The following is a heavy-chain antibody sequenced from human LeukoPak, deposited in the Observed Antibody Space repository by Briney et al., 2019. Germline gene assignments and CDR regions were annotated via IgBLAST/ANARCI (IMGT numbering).Heavy chain of an antibody. D-gene: IGHD2-2*01. CDR3: ARDNYCSSTSCYWRGYYYYMDV. J-gene: IGHJ6*03. Sequence: PGGSLRLSCAASGFTFSNHGMNWVRQAPGKGLEWVSSISSSSSYIYYADSVKGRFTISRDNAKNSLYLQMNSLRAEDTAVYYCARDNYCSSTSCYWRGYYYYMDVWGKGTTVTISS. CDR1: GFTFSNHG. V-gene: IGHV3-21*01. CDR2: ISSSSSYI.